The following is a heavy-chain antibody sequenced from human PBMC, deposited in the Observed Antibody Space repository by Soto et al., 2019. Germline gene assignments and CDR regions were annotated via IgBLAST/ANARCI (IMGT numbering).Heavy chain of an antibody. Sequence: LSLTCTVSGGSISSYYWSWIRQPPGKGLEWIGYIYHSGSTNYNPSLKSRVTISVDTSKNQFSLKLSSVTAADTAVYYCARAGIVVVTAILGNDAFDIWGQGTMVTV. CDR1: GGSISSYY. J-gene: IGHJ3*02. CDR3: ARAGIVVVTAILGNDAFDI. V-gene: IGHV4-59*12. D-gene: IGHD2-21*02. CDR2: IYHSGST.